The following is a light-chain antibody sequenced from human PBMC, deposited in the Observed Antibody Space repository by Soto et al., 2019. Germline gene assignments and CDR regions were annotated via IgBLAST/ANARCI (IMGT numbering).Light chain of an antibody. CDR2: GDS. CDR3: QSYDNSLSGSL. V-gene: IGLV1-40*01. J-gene: IGLJ1*01. Sequence: QSALAQPPSVSGAPVQRVTISCTGSSSNIGAGYDVHWYQQLPGTAPKLLIYGDSNRPSGVPDRFSGSKSGTSTSLAITGLQAEDEADYYCQSYDNSLSGSLFGTGTKVTVL. CDR1: SSNIGAGYD.